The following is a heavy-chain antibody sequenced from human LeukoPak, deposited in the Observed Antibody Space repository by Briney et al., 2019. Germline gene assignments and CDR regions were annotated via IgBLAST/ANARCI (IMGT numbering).Heavy chain of an antibody. CDR3: AKGSYYDSSGSFYFDY. CDR1: GFGFSVYY. D-gene: IGHD3-22*01. V-gene: IGHV3-23*01. CDR2: ISGSGDNT. Sequence: GGSLRLSCAVSGFGFSVYYMTWVRQAPGKGLEWVSGISGSGDNTYYADSVKGRFTISRGNSKNTLYVQVNSLGTEDTAAYYCAKGSYYDSSGSFYFDYWGQGTLVTVSS. J-gene: IGHJ4*02.